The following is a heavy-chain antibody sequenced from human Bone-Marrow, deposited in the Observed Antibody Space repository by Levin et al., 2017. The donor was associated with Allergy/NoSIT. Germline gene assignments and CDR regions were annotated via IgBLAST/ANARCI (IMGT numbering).Heavy chain of an antibody. CDR1: GFTFSSYW. Sequence: GGSLRLSCEASGFTFSSYWMSWVRQAPGKGLEWVANINEDGSERYYVDSVKGRFTISRDNAKNSLFLQMNSLRVEDTAVYYCARDRYFQHWGQGTLVTVSS. CDR2: INEDGSER. J-gene: IGHJ1*01. CDR3: ARDRYFQH. V-gene: IGHV3-7*01.